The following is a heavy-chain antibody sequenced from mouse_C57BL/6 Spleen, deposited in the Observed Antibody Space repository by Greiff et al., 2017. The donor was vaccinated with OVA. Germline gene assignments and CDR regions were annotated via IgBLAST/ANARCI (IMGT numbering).Heavy chain of an antibody. CDR3: ARSGTSYYAHDGGFDY. D-gene: IGHD2-10*01. J-gene: IGHJ2*01. Sequence: VQLVESGAELVRPGTSVKVSCKASGYAFTNYLIEWVKQRPGQGLEWIGVINPGSGGTNYNEKFKGKATLTADKSSSTAYMQLSSLTSEDSAVYFCARSGTSYYAHDGGFDYWGQGTTLTVSS. V-gene: IGHV1-54*01. CDR1: GYAFTNYL. CDR2: INPGSGGT.